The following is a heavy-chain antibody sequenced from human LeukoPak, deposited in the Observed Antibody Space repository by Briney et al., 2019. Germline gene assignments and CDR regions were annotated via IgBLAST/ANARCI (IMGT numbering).Heavy chain of an antibody. Sequence: GGSLRLSCAASGSTFSNYWMSWVRQAPVKGLEWVSAISGSGGSTYYADSVKGRFTISRDNSKNTLYLQMNSLRAEDTAVYYCAKEGLTTVTTYYYYGMDVWGQGTTVTVSS. CDR1: GSTFSNYW. D-gene: IGHD4-17*01. V-gene: IGHV3-23*01. CDR3: AKEGLTTVTTYYYYGMDV. CDR2: ISGSGGST. J-gene: IGHJ6*02.